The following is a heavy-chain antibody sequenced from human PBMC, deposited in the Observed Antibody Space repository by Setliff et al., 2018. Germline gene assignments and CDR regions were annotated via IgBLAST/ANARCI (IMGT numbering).Heavy chain of an antibody. J-gene: IGHJ4*02. CDR2: IKQDGSEK. CDR3: ARDYYDSSGYYDYFDY. D-gene: IGHD3-22*01. Sequence: GGSLRLSCAASGFTFSSYAMSWVRQAPGKGLEWVANIKQDGSEKYYVDSVKGRFTISRDNAKNSLYLQMNSLRAEDTAVYYCARDYYDSSGYYDYFDYWGQGTLVTVSS. CDR1: GFTFSSYA. V-gene: IGHV3-7*01.